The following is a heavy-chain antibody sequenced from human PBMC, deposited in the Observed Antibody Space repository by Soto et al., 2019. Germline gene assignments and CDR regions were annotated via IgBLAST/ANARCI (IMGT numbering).Heavy chain of an antibody. CDR3: ASVYRVLGIAACPNWFDP. V-gene: IGHV1-18*01. Sequence: ASVKVSCKSSGYTVTSYGISWVRQAPGQGLEWMGWISAYNGNTNYAQKLQGRVTMTTDTSTSTAYMELRSLRSDDTAVYYCASVYRVLGIAACPNWFDPWGHGTPVTVSS. J-gene: IGHJ5*02. CDR2: ISAYNGNT. CDR1: GYTVTSYG. D-gene: IGHD6-13*01.